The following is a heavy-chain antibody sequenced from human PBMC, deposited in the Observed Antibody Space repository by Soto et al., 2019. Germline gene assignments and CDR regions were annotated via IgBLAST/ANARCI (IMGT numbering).Heavy chain of an antibody. Sequence: GSSGKGCLQASGYSFPSNAMRWVRQAPGQRLERMGWINAGNGNTKYSQKFQGRVTITRDTSASTAYMELSSLRSEDTAVYYCARDPALIYTIVGVVTPSVADYYYGMDVWGQGTTGTVSS. CDR1: GYSFPSNA. J-gene: IGHJ6*01. V-gene: IGHV1-3*01. CDR2: INAGNGNT. CDR3: ARDPALIYTIVGVVTPSVADYYYGMDV. D-gene: IGHD3-3*01.